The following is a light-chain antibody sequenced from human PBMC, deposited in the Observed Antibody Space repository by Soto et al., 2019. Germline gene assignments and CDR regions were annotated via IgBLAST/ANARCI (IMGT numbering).Light chain of an antibody. CDR1: QAIGSY. V-gene: IGKV3-11*01. J-gene: IGKJ1*01. CDR2: DAA. Sequence: EIVLTQSPATLSLSPGQRATLSCGASQAIGSYLAWYQQKPGQAPRLLIYDAANRATGVPARFSGSGSGTDFTLTISSLEPEDFAIYYCQQRSDWPITFGQGTKVDIK. CDR3: QQRSDWPIT.